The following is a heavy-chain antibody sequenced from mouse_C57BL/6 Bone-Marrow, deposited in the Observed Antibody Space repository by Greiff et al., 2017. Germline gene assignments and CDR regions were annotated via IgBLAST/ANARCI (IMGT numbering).Heavy chain of an antibody. Sequence: EVQGVESGGGLVKPGGSLKLSCAASGFTFSSYAMSWVRQTPETRLEWVATISDGGSYTYYPDNVKGRFTISRDNAKNHLYLQRSHLKSEDTAMYYCARDRINGNLFDYWGQGTTLTVSS. D-gene: IGHD2-1*01. J-gene: IGHJ2*01. CDR1: GFTFSSYA. V-gene: IGHV5-4*01. CDR3: ARDRINGNLFDY. CDR2: ISDGGSYT.